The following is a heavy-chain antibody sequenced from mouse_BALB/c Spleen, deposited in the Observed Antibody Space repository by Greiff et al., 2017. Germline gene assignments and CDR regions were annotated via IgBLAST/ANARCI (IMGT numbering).Heavy chain of an antibody. J-gene: IGHJ3*01. Sequence: EVKLQESGPGLVKPSQSLSLTCTVTGYSITSDYAWNWIRQFPGNKLEWMGYISYSGSTSYNPSLKSRISITRDTSKNQFFLQLNSVTTEDTATYYCAAGYRYDRFAYWGQGTLVTVSA. CDR3: AAGYRYDRFAY. CDR1: GYSITSDYA. D-gene: IGHD2-14*01. CDR2: ISYSGST. V-gene: IGHV3-2*02.